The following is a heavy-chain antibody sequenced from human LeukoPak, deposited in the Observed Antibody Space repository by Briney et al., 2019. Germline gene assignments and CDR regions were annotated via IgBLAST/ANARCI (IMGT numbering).Heavy chain of an antibody. J-gene: IGHJ4*02. V-gene: IGHV3-23*01. CDR3: ANDFDH. Sequence: GGSLRLSCAASGFTFNNYAMSWVRQAPGRGLEWVSTISGSDDNTYYADSVKGRFTISRDISKNTLYLQMNSLRADDTAVYYCANDFDHWGQGTLVTVSS. CDR2: ISGSDDNT. CDR1: GFTFNNYA.